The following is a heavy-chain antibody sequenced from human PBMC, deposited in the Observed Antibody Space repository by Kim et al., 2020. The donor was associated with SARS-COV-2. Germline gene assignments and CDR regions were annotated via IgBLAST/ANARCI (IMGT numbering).Heavy chain of an antibody. CDR3: ARENSYGYSGFFDY. V-gene: IGHV4-59*13. CDR1: GGSISTYY. Sequence: SETLSLTCTVSGGSISTYYWSWIRQPPGKGLEWIGYIYYSGSANYNPSLTSRVTISVDTSKKQFSLRLSSVTAADTAVYYCARENSYGYSGFFDYWGQGILVTVSS. CDR2: IYYSGSA. J-gene: IGHJ4*02. D-gene: IGHD5-18*01.